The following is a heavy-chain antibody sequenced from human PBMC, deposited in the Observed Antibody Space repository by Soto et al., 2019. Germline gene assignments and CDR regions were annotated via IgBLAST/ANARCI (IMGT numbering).Heavy chain of an antibody. CDR1: GYTFTSYG. D-gene: IGHD1-7*01. Sequence: QLQLVQSGAEVKKPGASVKVSCKSSGYTFTSYGISWVRQAPGQGLEWLGWISGYSGNTNYAQNFQGRVTVTTDTSTGTAYIGLRSLTSDDTAVYYCAKLPAIGVDGFDIWGQGTMVTVSS. J-gene: IGHJ3*02. V-gene: IGHV1-18*01. CDR2: ISGYSGNT. CDR3: AKLPAIGVDGFDI.